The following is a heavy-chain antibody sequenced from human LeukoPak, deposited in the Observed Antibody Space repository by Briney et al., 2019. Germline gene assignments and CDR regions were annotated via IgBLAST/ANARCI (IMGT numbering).Heavy chain of an antibody. CDR2: IYYSGST. J-gene: IGHJ4*02. Sequence: SETLSLTCTVSGGSISSSSYYWGWIRQPPGKGLEWIGSIYYSGSTYYNPSLKSRVTISVDTSMNQFSLKLSSVTAADTAVYYCARGMFRWDYGSSGYFRPPNLLGGQGTLVTVSS. CDR3: ARGMFRWDYGSSGYFRPPNLL. CDR1: GGSISSSSYY. V-gene: IGHV4-39*07. D-gene: IGHD3-22*01.